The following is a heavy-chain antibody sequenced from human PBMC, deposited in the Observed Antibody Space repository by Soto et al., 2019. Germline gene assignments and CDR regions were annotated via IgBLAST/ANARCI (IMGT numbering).Heavy chain of an antibody. V-gene: IGHV1-69*08. CDR1: GGTFSSYT. CDR3: ARERARGYDTAKYGMDV. Sequence: QVQLVQSGAEVKKPGSSVKVSCKASGGTFSSYTISWVRQAPGQGLEWMGRIIPILGIANYAQKFQGRVTITADKSTSTAYVELSSLRSEDTAVYYCARERARGYDTAKYGMDVWGQGTTVTVSS. J-gene: IGHJ6*02. CDR2: IIPILGIA. D-gene: IGHD5-12*01.